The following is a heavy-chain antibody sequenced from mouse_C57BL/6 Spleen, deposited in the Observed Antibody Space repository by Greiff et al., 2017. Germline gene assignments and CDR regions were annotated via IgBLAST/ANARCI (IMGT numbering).Heavy chain of an antibody. CDR2: IDPSDSYT. CDR3: ARTRDVRFAY. CDR1: GYTFTSYW. J-gene: IGHJ3*01. Sequence: QVQLQQSGAELVKPGASVKLSCKASGYTFTSYWMQWVKQRPGQGLEWIGEIDPSDSYTNYNQKFKGKATLTVDTSSSTAYMQLSSLTSEDSAVYYCARTRDVRFAYWGQGTLVTVSA. V-gene: IGHV1-50*01.